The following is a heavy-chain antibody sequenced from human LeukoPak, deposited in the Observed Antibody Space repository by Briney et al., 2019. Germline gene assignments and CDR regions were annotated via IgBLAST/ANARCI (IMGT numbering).Heavy chain of an antibody. V-gene: IGHV1-8*01. D-gene: IGHD5-12*01. CDR1: GYTFTSYD. CDR3: ASSLDIVATGRYYYYGMDV. Sequence: ASVKVSYKASGYTFTSYDINWVRQATGRGLEWMGWMNPNSGNTGYAQKFQGRVTMTRNTSISTAYMELSSLRSEDTAVYYCASSLDIVATGRYYYYGMDVWGQGTTVTVSS. CDR2: MNPNSGNT. J-gene: IGHJ6*02.